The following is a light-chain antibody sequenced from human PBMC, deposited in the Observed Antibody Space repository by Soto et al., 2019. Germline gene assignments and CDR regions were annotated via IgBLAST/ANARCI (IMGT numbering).Light chain of an antibody. Sequence: EIVLTQSPGTLSLSPGATATLSCRASQSVSRNYLAWVQQKPGQAPRLLIHGASSRAAGTPDRFIGSGSGTDFTRTISRLEPEDYSVYYCHHYGASPIYTFGPGTKVDFK. CDR2: GAS. V-gene: IGKV3-20*01. CDR3: HHYGASPIYT. CDR1: QSVSRNY. J-gene: IGKJ3*01.